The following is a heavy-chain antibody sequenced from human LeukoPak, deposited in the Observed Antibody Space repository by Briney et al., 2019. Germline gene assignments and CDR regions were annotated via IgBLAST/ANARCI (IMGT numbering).Heavy chain of an antibody. Sequence: RGSLRLSRAASGFTFSNYWMHWVRQAPGKGLVWVSRINSDGSTTSYADSVKGRFTISRDNAKNTLYLQTNSLRAEDTAVYYCARGNYYGMDVWGQGTTVTVSS. V-gene: IGHV3-74*01. CDR2: INSDGSTT. J-gene: IGHJ6*02. CDR1: GFTFSNYW. CDR3: ARGNYYGMDV.